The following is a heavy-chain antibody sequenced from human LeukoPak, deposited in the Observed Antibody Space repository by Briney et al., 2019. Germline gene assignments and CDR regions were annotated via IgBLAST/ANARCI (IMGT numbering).Heavy chain of an antibody. V-gene: IGHV5-51*01. J-gene: IGHJ4*02. D-gene: IGHD3-10*01. CDR3: ARGRITMVRVPDY. CDR2: IFPGDSDT. Sequence: GESLKISCKGSGYSFSGYWIGWVRQMPGKGLEWMGIIFPGDSDTRYSPSFQGQVTISADKSISTAYLQWSSLKASDTAMYYCARGRITMVRVPDYWGQGTLVTVSS. CDR1: GYSFSGYW.